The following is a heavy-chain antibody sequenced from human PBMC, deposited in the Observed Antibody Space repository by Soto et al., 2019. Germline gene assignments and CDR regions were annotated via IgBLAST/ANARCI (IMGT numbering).Heavy chain of an antibody. Sequence: PWGSRRLSCAAFGFKISSSSMNCVRQAPGRGLEWVAYISGSGSNTLYEDSVKGRFTVSXXXSXXSXXLXXSXXRDXDRAVYYCARYYYDSSGYDGMDVWGQGT. J-gene: IGHJ6*02. CDR3: ARYYYDSSGYDGMDV. D-gene: IGHD3-22*01. V-gene: IGHV3-48*02. CDR2: ISGSGSNT. CDR1: GFKISSSS.